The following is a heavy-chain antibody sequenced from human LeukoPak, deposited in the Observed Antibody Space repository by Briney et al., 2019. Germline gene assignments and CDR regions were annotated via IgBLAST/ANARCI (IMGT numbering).Heavy chain of an antibody. CDR2: LSGRGSGT. CDR3: AKDHRNSGRDYGVDY. J-gene: IGHJ4*02. D-gene: IGHD1-26*01. CDR1: GCTFSTSA. Sequence: GGPLRLSCEAPGCTFSTSAMSWARRAPGEGLEWVTRLSGRGSGTYYVDSVKGRFTISRDNSKNTLYLQMDSLRAEDTAVYYCAKDHRNSGRDYGVDYWGQGTLVTVSS. V-gene: IGHV3-23*01.